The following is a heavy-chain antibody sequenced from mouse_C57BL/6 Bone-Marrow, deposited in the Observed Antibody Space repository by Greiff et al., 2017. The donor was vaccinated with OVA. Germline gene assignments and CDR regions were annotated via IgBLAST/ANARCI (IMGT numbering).Heavy chain of an antibody. Sequence: VQLQQSGPELVKPGASVKISCKASGYTFTDYYMNWVKQSHGKSLEWIGDINPNNGGTSYTQKFKGKATLTVDTSSSTAYMELRSLTSEDSAVYYCARTWAWDYWGQGTTLTVSS. CDR3: ARTWAWDY. CDR2: INPNNGGT. J-gene: IGHJ2*01. V-gene: IGHV1-26*01. CDR1: GYTFTDYY.